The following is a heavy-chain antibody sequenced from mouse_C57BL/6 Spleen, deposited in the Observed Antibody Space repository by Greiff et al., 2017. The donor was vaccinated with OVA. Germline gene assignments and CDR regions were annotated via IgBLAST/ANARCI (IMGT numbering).Heavy chain of an antibody. CDR3: ARGGYDEGFAY. J-gene: IGHJ3*01. V-gene: IGHV1-54*01. CDR1: GYAFTNYL. CDR2: INPGSGGT. D-gene: IGHD2-2*01. Sequence: QVQLQQSGAELVRPGTSVRVSCKASGYAFTNYLIEWVKQRPGQGLEWIGVINPGSGGTNYNEKFKGKATLTADKSSSTAYMQLSSLTSEDSAVYFCARGGYDEGFAYWGPGTLVTVSA.